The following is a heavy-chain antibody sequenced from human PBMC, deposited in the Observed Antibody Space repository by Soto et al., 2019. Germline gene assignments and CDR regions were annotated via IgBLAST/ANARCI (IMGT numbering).Heavy chain of an antibody. D-gene: IGHD5-12*01. CDR2: IFSSGST. CDR1: GGSINTFY. CDR3: AREGSYSAYNFAHGIQLWSFDF. Sequence: SGTLSLTCPVSGGSINTFYWSWVRQPAGKGLEWIGRIFSSGSTSFNPSLESRVAMSVDTSKNHFSLNLSSVTAADMAVYYCAREGSYSAYNFAHGIQLWSFDFWGQGALVTVSS. V-gene: IGHV4-4*07. J-gene: IGHJ4*02.